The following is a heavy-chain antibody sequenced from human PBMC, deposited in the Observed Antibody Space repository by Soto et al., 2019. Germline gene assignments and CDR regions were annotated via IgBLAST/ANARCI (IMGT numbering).Heavy chain of an antibody. CDR2: IYHSGST. V-gene: IGHV4-30-2*01. D-gene: IGHD2-15*01. CDR1: GCSISSGGYS. CDR3: ARELPPDL. Sequence: PXETLSLTCSVAGCSISSGGYSWSWIRQPPGKGLEWIGYIYHSGSTYYNPSLKSRVTISVDRSKNQFSLKLSSVTAEDSAIYYCARELPPDLWGQGTLVTVSS. J-gene: IGHJ5*02.